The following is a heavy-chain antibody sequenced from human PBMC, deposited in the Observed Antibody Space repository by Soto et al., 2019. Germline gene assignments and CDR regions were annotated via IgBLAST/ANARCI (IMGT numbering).Heavy chain of an antibody. D-gene: IGHD3-10*01. V-gene: IGHV4-4*02. Sequence: QVQLQESGPGLVQPSGTLSLTCAVSGGSISSTNWWSWVRQSPGKGLEWIGEIYHNGSPDYNPSLKSRVTISVDKSKNHVFLKLTSVTAAATAMYFCGRWLGTSYGMDVWGQGTAVNVSS. J-gene: IGHJ6*02. CDR2: IYHNGSP. CDR1: GGSISSTNW. CDR3: GRWLGTSYGMDV.